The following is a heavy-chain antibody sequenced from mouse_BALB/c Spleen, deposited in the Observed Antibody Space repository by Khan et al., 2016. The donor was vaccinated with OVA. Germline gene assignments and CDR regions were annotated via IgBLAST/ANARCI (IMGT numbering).Heavy chain of an antibody. J-gene: IGHJ3*01. V-gene: IGHV9-3-1*01. CDR2: INTYIGEP. CDR1: GYTFTNYG. Sequence: QIQLVQSGPELKKPGETVTISCRASGYTFTNYGMNWVKQAPGQGLKWMGWINTYIGEPTYADDFKGRFAFSLETSASNAYLQINNLKNEDTATYFCARSNDNYWFAYWGQGTLVTVSA. CDR3: ARSNDNYWFAY. D-gene: IGHD2-1*01.